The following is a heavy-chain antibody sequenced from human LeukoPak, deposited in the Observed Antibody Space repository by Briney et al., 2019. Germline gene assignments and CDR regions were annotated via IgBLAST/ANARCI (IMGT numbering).Heavy chain of an antibody. CDR1: GFTFSNYA. V-gene: IGHV3-66*01. J-gene: IGHJ3*02. CDR2: IYSGGNT. D-gene: IGHD3-10*01. Sequence: GGSLRLSCAASGFTFSNYAMSWVRQAPGKGLEWVSFIYSGGNTHYSDSVKGRFTISRDNSKKTLYLQINSLRAEDTAVYYCARDRRLLWFGELLNSDAFDIWGQGTMVTVSS. CDR3: ARDRRLLWFGELLNSDAFDI.